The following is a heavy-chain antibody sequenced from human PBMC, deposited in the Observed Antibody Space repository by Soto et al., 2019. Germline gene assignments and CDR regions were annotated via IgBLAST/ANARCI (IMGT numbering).Heavy chain of an antibody. J-gene: IGHJ4*02. Sequence: PSETLSLTCSVSGDSLRNHYWSWIRQPPGSRLEWLGHIFYSWDTSIYNPSLKSRVSMSVDTSKNLFSLKLRSVSADDTAVYFCARVSYFRGFDWLFAFDSWGQGALVTVSS. CDR1: GDSLRNHY. CDR2: IFYSWDT. V-gene: IGHV4-59*11. D-gene: IGHD3-9*01. CDR3: ARVSYFRGFDWLFAFDS.